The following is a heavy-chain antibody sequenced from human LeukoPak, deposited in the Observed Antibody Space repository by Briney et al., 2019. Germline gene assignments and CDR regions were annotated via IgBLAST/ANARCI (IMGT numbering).Heavy chain of an antibody. D-gene: IGHD5-18*01. CDR2: IYYSGST. Sequence: SETLSLTCTVSGGSISSGDYYWSWIRQPPGKGLEWIGYIYYSGSTYYNPSLKSRVTISVDTSKNQFSLKLSSVTAADTAVYYCASSLRRGYSYGQFDYWGQGTLVTVSS. V-gene: IGHV4-30-4*01. J-gene: IGHJ4*02. CDR1: GGSISSGDYY. CDR3: ASSLRRGYSYGQFDY.